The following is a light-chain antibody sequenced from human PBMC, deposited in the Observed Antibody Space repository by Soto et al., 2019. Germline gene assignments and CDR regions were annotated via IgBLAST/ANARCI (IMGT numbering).Light chain of an antibody. CDR2: RDS. Sequence: SYKLTQPLSVSVALGQTSRITCGGNNIGSKNVHWYQQKPGQAPVLVIYRDSNRPSGIPERFSGSNSGNTATLTISRAQAGDEADYYCQVWDSSTDVFGTGTKVTVL. V-gene: IGLV3-9*01. J-gene: IGLJ1*01. CDR1: NIGSKN. CDR3: QVWDSSTDV.